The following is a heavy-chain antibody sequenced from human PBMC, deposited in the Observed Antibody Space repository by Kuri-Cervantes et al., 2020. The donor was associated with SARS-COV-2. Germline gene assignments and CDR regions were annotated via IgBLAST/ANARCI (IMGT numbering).Heavy chain of an antibody. CDR3: AREFGELFDDSYYHYYGMDV. CDR1: GFTFSSYW. J-gene: IGHJ6*02. D-gene: IGHD3-10*01. CDR2: IKQDGSEK. Sequence: GESLKISCAASGFTFSSYWMSWVRQAPGKGLEWVANIKQDGSEKYYVDSVKGRFTISRDNAKNSLYLQMNSLRAEDTAVYYCAREFGELFDDSYYHYYGMDVWGQGTTVTVSS. V-gene: IGHV3-7*01.